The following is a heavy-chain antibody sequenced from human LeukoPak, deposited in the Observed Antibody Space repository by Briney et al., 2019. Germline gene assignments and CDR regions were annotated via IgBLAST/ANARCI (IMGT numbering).Heavy chain of an antibody. D-gene: IGHD3-3*01. CDR1: GFTFSSYA. J-gene: IGHJ4*02. CDR2: ISGSGGST. V-gene: IGHV3-23*01. CDR3: ATSPTIFGVVTPFDY. Sequence: GGSLRLSCAASGFTFSSYAMSWVRQAPGKGLEWVSAISGSGGSTYHADSVKGRFTISRDNSKNTLYLQMNSLRAEDTAVYYCATSPTIFGVVTPFDYWGQGTLVTVSS.